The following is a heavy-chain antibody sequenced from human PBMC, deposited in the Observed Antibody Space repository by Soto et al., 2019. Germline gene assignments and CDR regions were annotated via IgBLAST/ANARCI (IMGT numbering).Heavy chain of an antibody. V-gene: IGHV1-69*01. Sequence: QVQLVQSGAEVKKPGSSVKVSCKASGGTFSSYAISWVRQAPGQGLEWMGGIIPIFGTASYAQKFQGRVTITAYESTSTAYMELSSLRSEDTAVYYCARGYYGGNSVYWFDPWCQGTLVTVSS. CDR3: ARGYYGGNSVYWFDP. J-gene: IGHJ5*02. D-gene: IGHD4-17*01. CDR1: GGTFSSYA. CDR2: IIPIFGTA.